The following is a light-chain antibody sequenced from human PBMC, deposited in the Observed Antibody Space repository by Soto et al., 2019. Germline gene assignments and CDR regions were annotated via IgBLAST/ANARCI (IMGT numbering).Light chain of an antibody. CDR1: QSVSSSY. V-gene: IGKV3-15*01. J-gene: IGKJ1*01. CDR2: GAS. Sequence: EIVLTESPGTLSLSTGERVTVSCRASQSVSSSYLAWYQQKPGQAPRLXXYGASTRATGGPARFGGSGSWTKFALAISSLQSEYFAVYYCQQYNNWPPWTFGQGTNVEIK. CDR3: QQYNNWPPWT.